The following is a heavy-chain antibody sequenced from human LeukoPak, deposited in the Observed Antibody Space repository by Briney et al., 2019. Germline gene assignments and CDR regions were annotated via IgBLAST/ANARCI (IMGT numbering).Heavy chain of an antibody. D-gene: IGHD3-3*01. Sequence: ASVKVSCKVSGYTLNQLSMHWVQQTPGKEVNWMSGFEPEDGETIFAKKFQGRVTMIEDTSTHTAYMELSSLRSEDTAVYYCATMRRFFSGNFDYWGQGALVTVSS. J-gene: IGHJ4*02. V-gene: IGHV1-24*01. CDR3: ATMRRFFSGNFDY. CDR1: GYTLNQLS. CDR2: FEPEDGET.